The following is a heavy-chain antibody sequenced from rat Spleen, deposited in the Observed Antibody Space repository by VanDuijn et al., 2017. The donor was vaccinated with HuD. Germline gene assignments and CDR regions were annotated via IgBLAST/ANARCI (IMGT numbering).Heavy chain of an antibody. CDR2: IWTGGST. V-gene: IGHV2-30*01. CDR1: GFSLTSYN. Sequence: QVQLKESGPGLVQPSQTLSLTCTVSGFSLTSYNVRWVRQPTGKGLEWMGVIWTGGSTDYNSPLKSRLRINRDTSKSQVFLKMNSLQTEDTATYYCARAGYHFDYWGQGVMVTVSS. CDR3: ARAGYHFDY. J-gene: IGHJ2*01. D-gene: IGHD1-4*01.